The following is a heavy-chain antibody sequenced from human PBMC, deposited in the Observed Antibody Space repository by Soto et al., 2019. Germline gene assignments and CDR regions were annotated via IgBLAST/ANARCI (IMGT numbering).Heavy chain of an antibody. CDR3: ARVGLGAYDY. Sequence: VNLSCNASGGIFSNFAFNWMRQAPGQGLEWMGGIIPTLGTPHYAQKFLGRVTITADESTRTVYMEMSSLTVEDTAVYYCARVGLGAYDYWGQGTLVTVSS. V-gene: IGHV1-69*01. J-gene: IGHJ4*02. D-gene: IGHD6-19*01. CDR1: GGIFSNFA. CDR2: IIPTLGTP.